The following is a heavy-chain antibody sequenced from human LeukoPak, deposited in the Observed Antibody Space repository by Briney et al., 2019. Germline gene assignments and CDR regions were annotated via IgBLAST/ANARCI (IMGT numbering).Heavy chain of an antibody. Sequence: ASVKVSCKASGGTFSSYAISWVRQAPGQGLEWMGGIIPIFGTANHAQKFQGRVTITADESTSTAYMELSSLRSEDTAVYYCARDLGYGDYDWGQGTLVTVSS. CDR1: GGTFSSYA. V-gene: IGHV1-69*13. CDR3: ARDLGYGDYD. CDR2: IIPIFGTA. D-gene: IGHD4-17*01. J-gene: IGHJ4*02.